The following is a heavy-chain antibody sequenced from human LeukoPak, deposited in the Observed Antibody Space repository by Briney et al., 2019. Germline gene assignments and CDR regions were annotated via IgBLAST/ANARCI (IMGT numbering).Heavy chain of an antibody. CDR3: ARGRDYYDSSGYPLGRYFDL. Sequence: SETLSLTCTVSGGSISSYYWSWIRQPPGKGLEWIGYIYYSGGTNYNPSLKSRVTISVDTSKNQFSLKLSSVTAADTAVYYCARGRDYYDSSGYPLGRYFDLWGRGTLVTVSS. J-gene: IGHJ2*01. CDR1: GGSISSYY. CDR2: IYYSGGT. D-gene: IGHD3-22*01. V-gene: IGHV4-59*01.